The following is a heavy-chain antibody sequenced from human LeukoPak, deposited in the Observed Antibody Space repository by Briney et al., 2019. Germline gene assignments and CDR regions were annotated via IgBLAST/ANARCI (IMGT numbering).Heavy chain of an antibody. CDR2: IYSSGST. J-gene: IGHJ4*02. CDR3: ARGMLRGVPFDY. V-gene: IGHV4-59*01. CDR1: GGSFSSYY. Sequence: PETLSLTCSVSGGSFSSYYWSWIRQPPGKGLEWIGYIYSSGSTNYNSSLKSRVTISVDTSKNQFSLKLTSVTAADTAVYYCARGMLRGVPFDYWGQGPLVTVSS. D-gene: IGHD3-10*01.